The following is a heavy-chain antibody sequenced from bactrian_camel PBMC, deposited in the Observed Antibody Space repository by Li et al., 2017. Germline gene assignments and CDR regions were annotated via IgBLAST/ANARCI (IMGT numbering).Heavy chain of an antibody. V-gene: IGHV3S10*01. CDR1: GYTFNTY. J-gene: IGHJ6*01. CDR3: AAGDVEVDSDYTDERSFGY. D-gene: IGHD4*01. CDR2: IDYDGTT. Sequence: DVQLVESGGGSALAGGSVRLSCAASGYTFNTYSWFRQAPGQEREGVAYIDYDGTTVYDGSVKGRFIISRDKPKNMLYLQMNDLKPDDTGMYYCAAGDVEVDSDYTDERSFGYWGQGTQVTVS.